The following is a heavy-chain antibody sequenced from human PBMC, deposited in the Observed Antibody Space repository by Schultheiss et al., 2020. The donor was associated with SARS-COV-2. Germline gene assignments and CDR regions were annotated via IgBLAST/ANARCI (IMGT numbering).Heavy chain of an antibody. J-gene: IGHJ6*02. CDR3: ANPQHAIYYYYGMDV. V-gene: IGHV3-23*01. Sequence: GGSLRLSCAASGFTFSSYAMSWVRQALGKGLEWVSAISGSGGSTYYADSVKGRFTISRDNSKNTLYLQMNSLRAEDTAVYYCANPQHAIYYYYGMDVWGQGTTVTVSS. D-gene: IGHD3-9*01. CDR1: GFTFSSYA. CDR2: ISGSGGST.